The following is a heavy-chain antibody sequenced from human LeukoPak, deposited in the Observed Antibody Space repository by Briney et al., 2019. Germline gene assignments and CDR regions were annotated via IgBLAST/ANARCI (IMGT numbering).Heavy chain of an antibody. J-gene: IGHJ5*02. CDR2: INPSGGST. D-gene: IGHD3-3*01. CDR1: GYTFTSYY. Sequence: ASVKVSCKASGYTFTSYYMHWVRQAPGQGLEWMGIINPSGGSTNYAQKLQGRVTMTTDTSTSTAYMELRSLRSDDTAVYYCARVRGYYDFWSGNGADNWFDPWGQGTLVTVSS. V-gene: IGHV1-46*01. CDR3: ARVRGYYDFWSGNGADNWFDP.